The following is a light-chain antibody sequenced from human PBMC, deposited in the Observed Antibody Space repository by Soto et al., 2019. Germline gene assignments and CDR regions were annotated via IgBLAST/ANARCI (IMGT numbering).Light chain of an antibody. Sequence: QSALTQPASVSGSPGQSITISCTGTSSDVGGYDYVSWYQLHPGKAPKLMVFEVSNRPSGVSYRFSGSKSGNTASLTISGLQAEDEADYLFSSYSISTAYLFGTGTKVTVL. CDR1: SSDVGGYDY. V-gene: IGLV2-14*01. CDR2: EVS. CDR3: SSYSISTAYL. J-gene: IGLJ1*01.